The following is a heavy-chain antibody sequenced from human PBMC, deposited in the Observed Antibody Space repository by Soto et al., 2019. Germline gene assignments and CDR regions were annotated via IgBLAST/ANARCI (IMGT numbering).Heavy chain of an antibody. CDR2: ISGDSGNT. J-gene: IGHJ4*01. CDR3: ARDGVAAGRFYFDH. D-gene: IGHD2-15*01. CDR1: GYMFTNYA. Sequence: QVHLVQSGAEVKKPGASVKVSCKASGYMFTNYAMHWVRQAPGQRLEWMGWISGDSGNTKYSPKLQDRVTITRDTSTSTAYMGLRSPGAEDTALYYCARDGVAAGRFYFDHWGRGTLVTVSS. V-gene: IGHV1-3*01.